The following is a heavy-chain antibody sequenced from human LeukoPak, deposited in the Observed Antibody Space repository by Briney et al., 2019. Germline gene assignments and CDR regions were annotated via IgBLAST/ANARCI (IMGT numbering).Heavy chain of an antibody. Sequence: PGGSARLSCAASGFTFSSYSMNCVRQAPGKGLEWVSSISSSSSYIYYADSVKGRFTISRDNAKNSLYLQMNSLRAEDTAVYYCARVNTVTTPGEFDYWGQGTLVTVSS. D-gene: IGHD4-17*01. J-gene: IGHJ4*02. CDR2: ISSSSSYI. V-gene: IGHV3-21*01. CDR1: GFTFSSYS. CDR3: ARVNTVTTPGEFDY.